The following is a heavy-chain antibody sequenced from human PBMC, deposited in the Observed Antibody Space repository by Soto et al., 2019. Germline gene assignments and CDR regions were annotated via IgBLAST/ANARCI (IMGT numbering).Heavy chain of an antibody. Sequence: QVQLVQSGAEVKKPEPSVKVSCKAPGGTFSTYAISWVRQAPGQGLEWMGGIIPMFGTANYAQRFQDRVTITADESTNTLYMELSSLRSEDTAVYFCASGIQLWLRRINNGYSGWGQGTLVTVSS. D-gene: IGHD5-18*01. CDR1: GGTFSTYA. V-gene: IGHV1-69*12. CDR3: ASGIQLWLRRINNGYSG. CDR2: IIPMFGTA. J-gene: IGHJ4*02.